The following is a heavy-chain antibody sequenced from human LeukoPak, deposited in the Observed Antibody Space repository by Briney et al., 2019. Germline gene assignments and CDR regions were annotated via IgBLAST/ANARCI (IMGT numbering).Heavy chain of an antibody. CDR2: INPSGGST. V-gene: IGHV1-46*01. CDR3: ARVPGLGDSSGYYYKGGYDY. J-gene: IGHJ4*02. CDR1: GYTFTSYY. Sequence: ASVKVSCKASGYTFTSYYMHWVRQAPGQGLEWMGIINPSGGSTSYAQKFQGRVTMTRDTSTSTVYMELSSLRSEDTAVYYCARVPGLGDSSGYYYKGGYDYWGQGTLVTVSS. D-gene: IGHD3-22*01.